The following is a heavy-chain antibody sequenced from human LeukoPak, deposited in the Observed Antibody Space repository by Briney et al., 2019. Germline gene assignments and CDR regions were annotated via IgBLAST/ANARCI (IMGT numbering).Heavy chain of an antibody. CDR2: IIHSGDT. J-gene: IGHJ6*03. CDR3: ARDLRGVGANYYYYYYMDV. Sequence: PSETLSLTCSVSGDSISTGSYWAWIRQPPGKGLEWIASIIHSGDTYYKQSLKSRLTISMDTSKNQFSLSLISVTAADTAVYYCARDLRGVGANYYYYYYMDVWGKGTTVTISS. CDR1: GDSISTGSY. V-gene: IGHV4-38-2*02. D-gene: IGHD1-26*01.